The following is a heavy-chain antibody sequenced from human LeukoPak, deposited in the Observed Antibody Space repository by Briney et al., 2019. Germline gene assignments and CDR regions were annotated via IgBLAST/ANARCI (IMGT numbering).Heavy chain of an antibody. V-gene: IGHV3-48*03. D-gene: IGHD4-11*01. Sequence: GGTLRLSCAASGFTFSNYEMNWVRQGPGKGLEWVSYISSSGRSIHYSDSVKGRFTISRDNAKNSLQLRMNSLKAEATPCLSCARYRYSLEYTNLFHPWGEGTVVSVSS. J-gene: IGHJ5*02. CDR1: GFTFSNYE. CDR2: ISSSGRSI. CDR3: ARYRYSLEYTNLFHP.